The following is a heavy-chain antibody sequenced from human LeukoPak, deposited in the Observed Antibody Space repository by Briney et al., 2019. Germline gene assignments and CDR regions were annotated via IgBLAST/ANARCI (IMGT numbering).Heavy chain of an antibody. V-gene: IGHV3-48*03. J-gene: IGHJ4*02. CDR3: ARVYYDSSGYPDY. Sequence: GGSLRLSCAASGFTFSSYEMNWVRQAPGKGLEWVSYISSSGSTICYADSVKGRFTISRDNAKNSLYLQMNSLRAEDTAVYYCARVYYDSSGYPDYWGQGTLVTVSS. CDR1: GFTFSSYE. CDR2: ISSSGSTI. D-gene: IGHD3-22*01.